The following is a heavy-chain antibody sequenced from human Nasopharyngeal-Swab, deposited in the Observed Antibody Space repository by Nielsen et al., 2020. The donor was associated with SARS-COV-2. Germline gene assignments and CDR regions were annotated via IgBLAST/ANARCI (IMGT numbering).Heavy chain of an antibody. J-gene: IGHJ4*02. CDR2: IDNDGSGT. CDR3: ARESYSWSWYGPDY. Sequence: GESLKISCTVSGFTFTDYWMHWLRQSPGKGPVWLSRIDNDGSGTTYADSVRGRFTISRDNARNTLFLQLHSLRAEDTAVYYCARESYSWSWYGPDYWGQGTQVTVSS. V-gene: IGHV3-74*03. D-gene: IGHD1-26*01. CDR1: GFTFTDYW.